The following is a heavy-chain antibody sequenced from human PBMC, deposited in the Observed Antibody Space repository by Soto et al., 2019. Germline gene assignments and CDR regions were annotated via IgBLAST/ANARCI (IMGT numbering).Heavy chain of an antibody. D-gene: IGHD3-22*01. V-gene: IGHV4-59*01. CDR3: ARGAVGYYDRSGYGSAFDY. J-gene: IGHJ4*02. Sequence: SETLSLTCTVSGGSISSYYWSWIRQPPGKGLEWIGYIYYSGSTNYNPSLKSRVTISVDTSKNQFSLKLSSVTAADTAVYYCARGAVGYYDRSGYGSAFDYWGQGTLVTVSS. CDR2: IYYSGST. CDR1: GGSISSYY.